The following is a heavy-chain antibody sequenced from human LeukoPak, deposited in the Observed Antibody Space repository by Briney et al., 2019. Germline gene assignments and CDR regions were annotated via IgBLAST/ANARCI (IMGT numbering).Heavy chain of an antibody. Sequence: PSETLSLTCTVSGGSISSGGYYWSWIRQHPGKGLEWIGYIYYSGSTYYNPSLKSRVTISVDTSKNQFSLKLSSVTAADTAVYYCARVGDSYEYYFDYWGQGTLVTVSS. CDR1: GGSISSGGYY. CDR3: ARVGDSYEYYFDY. V-gene: IGHV4-31*03. J-gene: IGHJ4*02. D-gene: IGHD2-21*02. CDR2: IYYSGST.